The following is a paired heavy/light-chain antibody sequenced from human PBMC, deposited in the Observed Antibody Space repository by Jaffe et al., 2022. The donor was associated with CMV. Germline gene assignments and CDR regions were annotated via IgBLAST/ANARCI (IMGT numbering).Heavy chain of an antibody. D-gene: IGHD3-22*01. J-gene: IGHJ4*02. CDR2: IYSSGTT. V-gene: IGHV4-39*01. Sequence: QLQLQESGPGLVKPSETLSLTCTVSGDSISSSDSYWAWIRQPPGKGLEWIGYIYSSGTTYYNPSLSSRVTISGDTSKSQFSLELTSVTAADTAVYYCARRSLSSGYSFDYWGQGTMVTVSS. CDR1: GDSISSSDSY. CDR3: ARRSLSSGYSFDY.
Light chain of an antibody. Sequence: QSDLTQPASVSGSPGQSITISCTGSSNDIGTYNLVSWYQQHPGKAPKFIIHEVSKRPSGVSDRFSGSKSGNTASLKISGLQAEDEADYYCCSYAGSRTFFGTGTKVTVL. CDR1: SNDIGTYNL. J-gene: IGLJ1*01. CDR3: CSYAGSRTF. CDR2: EVS. V-gene: IGLV2-23*02.